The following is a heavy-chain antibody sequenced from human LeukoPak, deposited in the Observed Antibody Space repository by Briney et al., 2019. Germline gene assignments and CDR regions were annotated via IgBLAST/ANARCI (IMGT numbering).Heavy chain of an antibody. CDR1: GGTFSSYT. V-gene: IGHV1-69*13. CDR3: ASCPYRRGFAFFFDF. Sequence: SVKVSCKASGGTFSSYTISWVRQAPGQGLEWMGGIIPIFGTANYAQKFQGRVTITADESTSTAYMELSSVRSEDTAVYYCASCPYRRGFAFFFDFWGQGTLVNVFS. J-gene: IGHJ4*02. D-gene: IGHD1-26*01. CDR2: IIPIFGTA.